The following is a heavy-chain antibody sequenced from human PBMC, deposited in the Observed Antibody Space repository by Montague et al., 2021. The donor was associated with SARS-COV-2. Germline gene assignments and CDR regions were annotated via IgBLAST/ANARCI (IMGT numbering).Heavy chain of an antibody. CDR2: IHHSGST. J-gene: IGHJ4*02. CDR1: GGSINSFY. V-gene: IGHV4-59*08. CDR3: ATQAGGFTSASLDY. D-gene: IGHD6-13*01. Sequence: SETLSLTCTVSGGSINSFYWSWVRQSPGKRMEWIGYIHHSGSTKYNPSLQSRVTMSLDSSRNQLSLKLSSVTAADTAIYYCATQAGGFTSASLDYWGQGTLVTVSS.